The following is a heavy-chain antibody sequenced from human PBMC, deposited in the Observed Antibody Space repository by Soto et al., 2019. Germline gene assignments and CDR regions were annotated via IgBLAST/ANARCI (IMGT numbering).Heavy chain of an antibody. Sequence: SETLSLTCTVSGGSMRNYFWTWIRQPPGKGLEWIGYIHYSGTTSFFPSYNPSLRSRVTISEDTSKNQFSLKLLSVTTADTAVYFCAAGEDSSRNLAPYYLDFWGQGTLVTVSS. D-gene: IGHD6-13*01. V-gene: IGHV4-59*01. CDR3: AAGEDSSRNLAPYYLDF. CDR1: GGSMRNYF. CDR2: IHYSGTT. J-gene: IGHJ4*02.